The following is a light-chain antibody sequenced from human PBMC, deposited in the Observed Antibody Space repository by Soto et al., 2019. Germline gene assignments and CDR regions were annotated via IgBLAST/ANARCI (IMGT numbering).Light chain of an antibody. Sequence: EIVLTQSPGTLSLSPGERATISCRASQILSSSYLVWYQQKPGQAPRLLIYAASRRATGIPDRFSGSGSATEYTRTINALEPEDFAVYYCQQQGTFGQGTKLEIK. J-gene: IGKJ2*01. CDR1: QILSSSY. CDR3: QQQGT. CDR2: AAS. V-gene: IGKV3-20*01.